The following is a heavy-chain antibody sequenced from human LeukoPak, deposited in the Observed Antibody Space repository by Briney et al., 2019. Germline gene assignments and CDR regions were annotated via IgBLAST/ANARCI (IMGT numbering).Heavy chain of an antibody. CDR2: ISGSGGST. D-gene: IGHD3-10*01. CDR1: GFTFSSYA. J-gene: IGHJ3*02. V-gene: IGHV3-23*01. Sequence: GGSLRLSCAASGFTFSSYATSWVRQAPGKGLEWVSAISGSGGSTYYADSVKGRFTISRDNSKNTLYLQMNSLRAEDTAVYYCAKRLRFRDAFDIRGQGIMVTVSS. CDR3: AKRLRFRDAFDI.